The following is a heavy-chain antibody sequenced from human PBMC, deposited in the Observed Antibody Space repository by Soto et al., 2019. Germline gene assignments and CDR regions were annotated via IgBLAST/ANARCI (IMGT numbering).Heavy chain of an antibody. D-gene: IGHD6-19*01. CDR2: ITGSGDST. V-gene: IGHV3-23*01. J-gene: IGHJ4*02. CDR1: GFTFSSHA. CDR3: AKDLQFSGWLSAQTFDY. Sequence: EVQLLESGGGLVQPGGSLRLSCAVSGFTFSSHAMSWVGQAPGKGLECVSSITGSGDSTYYADSVKGRFTISRDKSKSTLYPQMNSLRAEDTAVYYCAKDLQFSGWLSAQTFDYWGQGTQVTVSS.